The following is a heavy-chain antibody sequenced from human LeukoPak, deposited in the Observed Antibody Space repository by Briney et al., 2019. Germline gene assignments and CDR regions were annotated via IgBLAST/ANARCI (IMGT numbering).Heavy chain of an antibody. CDR3: ARDGVGYYDSSGYYYFQH. Sequence: ASVKVPCKASGYTFTGYYMHWVRQAPGQGLEWMGWINPNSGGTNYAQKFQGRVTMTRDTSISTAYMELSRLRSDDTAVYYCARDGVGYYDSSGYYYFQHWGQGTLVTVSS. V-gene: IGHV1-2*02. D-gene: IGHD3-22*01. CDR1: GYTFTGYY. J-gene: IGHJ1*01. CDR2: INPNSGGT.